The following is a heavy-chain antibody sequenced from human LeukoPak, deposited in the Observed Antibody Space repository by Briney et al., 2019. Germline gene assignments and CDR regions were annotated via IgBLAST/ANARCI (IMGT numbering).Heavy chain of an antibody. J-gene: IGHJ4*02. V-gene: IGHV1-18*01. Sequence: ASVKVSCTASGYTFTTFGISWVRQAPGQGLEWMGWISTYNGNTNYAQKLQGRVTVTTDTSTRTVYMELRSLRSDDTAVYYCARYPFGFGIDYWGQGALVTVSS. D-gene: IGHD3-10*01. CDR3: ARYPFGFGIDY. CDR1: GYTFTTFG. CDR2: ISTYNGNT.